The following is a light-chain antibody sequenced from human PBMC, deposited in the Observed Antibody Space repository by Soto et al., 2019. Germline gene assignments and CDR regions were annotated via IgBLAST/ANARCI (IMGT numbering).Light chain of an antibody. J-gene: IGKJ1*01. CDR3: QQYNSYSPRT. V-gene: IGKV1-5*01. CDR2: DAS. CDR1: QSISSW. Sequence: DLQMTQSPSTLSESVGDRVTITCRASQSISSWLAWYQQRPGKPPKLLIYDASSLESGVPSRFSGSGSGTEFTLTISSLQPDDFATYYCQQYNSYSPRTFGQGTKVDIK.